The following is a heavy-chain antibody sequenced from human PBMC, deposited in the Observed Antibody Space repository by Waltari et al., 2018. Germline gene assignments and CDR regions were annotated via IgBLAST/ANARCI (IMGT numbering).Heavy chain of an antibody. V-gene: IGHV4-38-2*02. J-gene: IGHJ4*02. CDR3: ARDRCGGTSCYPFDS. Sequence: QVQLAESGPGLVKPSEALSLTGTVANYSISTGYYWAWIRQSPGKGLEWIGSVTHSVRASSHPSLRSRVSISIDTSKNQFSLSLKSATAADTATYYCARDRCGGTSCYPFDSWGQGTLVAVTS. CDR2: VTHSVRA. CDR1: NYSISTGYY. D-gene: IGHD2-2*01.